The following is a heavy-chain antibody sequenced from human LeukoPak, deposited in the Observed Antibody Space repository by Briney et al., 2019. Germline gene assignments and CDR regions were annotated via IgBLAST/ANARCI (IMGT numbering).Heavy chain of an antibody. V-gene: IGHV4-59*01. D-gene: IGHD2-15*01. Sequence: SETLSLTCTVSGGSTNSYYWSWIRQPPGKGLEWIGYIYYSGSTNYNPSLKSRVTISVDTSKNQFSLKLSSVTAADTAVYYCARSVEGYCRGGSCYYYSYYMDVWGKGTTVTVSS. CDR3: ARSVEGYCRGGSCYYYSYYMDV. CDR2: IYYSGST. J-gene: IGHJ6*03. CDR1: GGSTNSYY.